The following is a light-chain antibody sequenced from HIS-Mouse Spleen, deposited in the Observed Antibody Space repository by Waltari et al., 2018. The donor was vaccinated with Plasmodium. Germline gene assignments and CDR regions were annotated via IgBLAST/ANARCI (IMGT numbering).Light chain of an antibody. Sequence: SYELTQPPSVSVSPGQTARITCSGDALPKKYAYWYQDKSGQAPVLVIYEDSKRPSGSPERFSGSSSGTMATLTISGAQVEDEADYYCYSTDSSGNHRVFGGGTKLTVL. V-gene: IGLV3-10*01. CDR3: YSTDSSGNHRV. J-gene: IGLJ3*02. CDR2: EDS. CDR1: ALPKKY.